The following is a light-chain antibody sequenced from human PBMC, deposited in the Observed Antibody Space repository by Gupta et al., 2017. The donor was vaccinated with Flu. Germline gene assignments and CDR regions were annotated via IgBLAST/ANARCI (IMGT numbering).Light chain of an antibody. Sequence: PSTLSASVGDKVTITGRASASINKWLAWYQQKPGEAPKVLLYKASTLESGVPSRFSGSRSGTEFTLTISSLQPDDSATYYCQQYHRNRWTFGQGTKVEIK. CDR2: KAS. CDR3: QQYHRNRWT. J-gene: IGKJ1*01. CDR1: ASINKW. V-gene: IGKV1-5*03.